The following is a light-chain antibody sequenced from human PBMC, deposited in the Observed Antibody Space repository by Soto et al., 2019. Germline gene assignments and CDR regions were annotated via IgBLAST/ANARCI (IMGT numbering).Light chain of an antibody. CDR2: DAS. Sequence: DIQMTQSPSTLSASVRDRVTITCRASQSISSWLAWYQQKPGKAPKLLIYDASYLERGVPSRFSGSGSGTEFTLTISSLQPDDLATYYCQQYNSFWTFGQGTKVEI. V-gene: IGKV1-5*01. CDR1: QSISSW. J-gene: IGKJ1*01. CDR3: QQYNSFWT.